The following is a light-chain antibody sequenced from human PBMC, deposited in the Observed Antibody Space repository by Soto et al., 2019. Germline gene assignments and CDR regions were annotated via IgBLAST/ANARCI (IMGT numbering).Light chain of an antibody. CDR1: NSDVGGYNF. CDR2: EVT. J-gene: IGLJ2*01. CDR3: SSYTSSSSVV. Sequence: QSVLTQPASVSGSPGQSITISCTGTNSDVGGYNFVSWYQHHPGKAPKLMIYEVTNRPSGVSNRFSGSKSGNTASLTISGLQAEDEADYYCSSYTSSSSVVFGGGTKVTVL. V-gene: IGLV2-14*01.